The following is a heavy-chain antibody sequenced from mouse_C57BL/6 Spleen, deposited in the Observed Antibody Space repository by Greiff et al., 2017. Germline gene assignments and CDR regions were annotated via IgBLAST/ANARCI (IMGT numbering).Heavy chain of an antibody. V-gene: IGHV1-64*01. D-gene: IGHD2-4*01. CDR2: IHPNSGST. CDR1: GYTFTSYW. J-gene: IGHJ2*01. Sequence: QLQQPGAELVKPGASVKLSCKASGYTFTSYWMHWVKQRPGQGLEWIGMIHPNSGSTNYNEKFKSKATLTVDKSSSTAYMQLSSLTSEDSAVYYCARLGDDYAFDYWGQGTTLTVSS. CDR3: ARLGDDYAFDY.